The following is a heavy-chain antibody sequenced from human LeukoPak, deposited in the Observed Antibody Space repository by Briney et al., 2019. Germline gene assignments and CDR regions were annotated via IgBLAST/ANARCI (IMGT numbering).Heavy chain of an antibody. Sequence: PGGSLRLSCAASGFTFNYYSMSWVRQAPGKGLEWVGRIKSKTDGGTTDYAAPVKGRFTISRDDSTNMLYLQINSLKTEDTAVYYCIQLYHTDPWGQGTLVTVSS. V-gene: IGHV3-15*01. CDR2: IKSKTDGGTT. CDR3: IQLYHTDP. D-gene: IGHD1-1*01. CDR1: GFTFNYYS. J-gene: IGHJ4*02.